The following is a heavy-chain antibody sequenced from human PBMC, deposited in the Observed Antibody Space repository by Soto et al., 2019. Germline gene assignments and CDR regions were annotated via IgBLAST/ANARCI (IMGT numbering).Heavy chain of an antibody. Sequence: GTLSLTCAVSGGSISSSNWWSWVRQPPGKGLEWIGEIYHSGSTNYNPSLKSRVTISVDKSKNQFSLKLSSVTAADTAVYYCARVSGSYYYGMDVWGQGITVTVSS. CDR1: GGSISSSNW. D-gene: IGHD1-26*01. CDR2: IYHSGST. J-gene: IGHJ6*02. CDR3: ARVSGSYYYGMDV. V-gene: IGHV4-4*02.